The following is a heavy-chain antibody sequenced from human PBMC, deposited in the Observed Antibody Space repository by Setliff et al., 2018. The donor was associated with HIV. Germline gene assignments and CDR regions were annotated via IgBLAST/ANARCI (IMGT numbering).Heavy chain of an antibody. Sequence: PGGSLRLSWAASGFTVTTYYMGWIRQAPGKGLEWVSYISGRSSDPNYADSVKGRFTNSRDNAKNTLYLQMDSLRAEDTAVYYCARGGANPSWFDSWGQGTLVTVSS. V-gene: IGHV3-11*06. J-gene: IGHJ5*01. CDR1: GFTVTTYY. CDR2: ISGRSSDP. D-gene: IGHD3-16*01. CDR3: ARGGANPSWFDS.